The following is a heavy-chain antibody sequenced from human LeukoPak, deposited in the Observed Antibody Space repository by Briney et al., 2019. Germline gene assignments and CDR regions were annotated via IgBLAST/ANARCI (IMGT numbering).Heavy chain of an antibody. Sequence: GGSLRLSCAASGFTFSSYWMSWVRQAPGKGLEWVANIKQDGSEKYYVDSVKGRFTISRDNAKNSLHLQMNSLRAEDTAVYYCARDSLGSGWLLVYYYYGMDVWGQGTTVTVSS. CDR2: IKQDGSEK. D-gene: IGHD6-19*01. CDR3: ARDSLGSGWLLVYYYYGMDV. V-gene: IGHV3-7*01. CDR1: GFTFSSYW. J-gene: IGHJ6*02.